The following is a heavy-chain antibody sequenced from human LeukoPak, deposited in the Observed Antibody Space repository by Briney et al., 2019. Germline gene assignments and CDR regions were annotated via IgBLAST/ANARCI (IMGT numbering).Heavy chain of an antibody. CDR2: TWYDGGNK. J-gene: IGHJ4*02. D-gene: IGHD1-14*01. CDR1: GFTFSSYG. Sequence: AGGSQTLFCAASGFTFSSYGMHWVRQAPGKGLEWVAVTWYDGGNKYHADSVKGRFSISRDNSKNALYLQMDSLRAEDTAMYYCARDRISPSGTFDNWGQGTLVTVSS. CDR3: ARDRISPSGTFDN. V-gene: IGHV3-33*01.